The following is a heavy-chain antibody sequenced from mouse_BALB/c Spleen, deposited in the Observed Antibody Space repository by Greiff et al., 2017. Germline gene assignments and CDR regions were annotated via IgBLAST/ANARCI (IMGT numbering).Heavy chain of an antibody. D-gene: IGHD2-1*01. J-gene: IGHJ1*01. V-gene: IGHV5-15*02. CDR3: ARSRGNSYWYFDV. CDR1: GFTFSDYG. CDR2: ISNLAYSI. Sequence: EVQGVESGGGLVQPGGSRKLSCAASGFTFSDYGMAWVRQAPGKGPEWVAFISNLAYSIYYADTVTGRFTISRENAKNTLYLEMSSLRSEDTAMYYCARSRGNSYWYFDVWGAGTTVTVSS.